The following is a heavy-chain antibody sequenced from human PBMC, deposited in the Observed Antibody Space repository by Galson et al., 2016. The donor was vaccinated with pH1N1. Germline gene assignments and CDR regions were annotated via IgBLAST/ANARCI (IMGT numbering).Heavy chain of an antibody. D-gene: IGHD2-15*01. V-gene: IGHV3-33*01. J-gene: IGHJ4*02. CDR1: GFKFDTFG. CDR2: IWYDGRNE. Sequence: SLRLSCAASGFKFDTFGMHWVRQAPGKGLEWVALIWYDGRNEDYADSVKGRFTISRDNSKSTLYLQMNSLRAEDTAVYYCARVRFCCGGRCFSYFENWGQGTLVTVSS. CDR3: ARVRFCCGGRCFSYFEN.